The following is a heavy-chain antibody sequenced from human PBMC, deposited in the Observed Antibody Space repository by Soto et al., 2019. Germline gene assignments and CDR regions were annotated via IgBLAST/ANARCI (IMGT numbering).Heavy chain of an antibody. CDR2: TYYIGST. D-gene: IGHD3-10*01. Sequence: QVQLQESGPGLVKPSQTLSLTCTVSGGSISSGGYYWSWIRQHPGKALEWIGYTYYIGSTYYNPSLKSRVTMSVDTSKNQFSLKLTSVTAADTAVYFCARDLRFRGFYGMDVWGQGTTVTVSS. V-gene: IGHV4-31*03. CDR3: ARDLRFRGFYGMDV. J-gene: IGHJ6*02. CDR1: GGSISSGGYY.